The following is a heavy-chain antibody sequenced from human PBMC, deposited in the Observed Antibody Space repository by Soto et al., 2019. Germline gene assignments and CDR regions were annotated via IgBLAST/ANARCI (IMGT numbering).Heavy chain of an antibody. CDR3: TTDVWTGRALDF. J-gene: IGHJ4*02. D-gene: IGHD2-21*01. Sequence: EVQLVESGGDLVIPGGSLRLSCAASGFTLNNAWMNWVRQAPGKGLEWVGCIKGKSDGGTTDYIAPVKGRFTISRDDSRNTVYLQMNSLKTEDTAMYYCTTDVWTGRALDFWGQGTLVTVSS. V-gene: IGHV3-15*07. CDR2: IKGKSDGGTT. CDR1: GFTLNNAW.